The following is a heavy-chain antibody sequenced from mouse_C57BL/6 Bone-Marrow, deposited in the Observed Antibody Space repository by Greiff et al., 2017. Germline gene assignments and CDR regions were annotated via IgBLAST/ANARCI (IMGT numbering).Heavy chain of an antibody. CDR3: APGAYGSY. CDR1: GYAFSSSW. D-gene: IGHD1-1*01. V-gene: IGHV1-82*01. Sequence: LVESGPELVKPGASVKISCKASGYAFSSSWMNWVKQRPGKGLEWIGRIYPGDGDTKYNGKFKGMAPLTADKSSSTVYMQLSSLTSEDSAVYFCAPGAYGSYWGQGTTLTVSS. J-gene: IGHJ2*01. CDR2: IYPGDGDT.